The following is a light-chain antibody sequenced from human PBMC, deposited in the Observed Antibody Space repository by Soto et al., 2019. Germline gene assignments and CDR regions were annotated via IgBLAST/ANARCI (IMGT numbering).Light chain of an antibody. CDR1: QSVSTNY. CDR3: QHYSSSPPT. CDR2: GAS. V-gene: IGKV3-20*01. J-gene: IGKJ1*01. Sequence: EIVLTQSPGTLSLSPGERATLSCRASQSVSTNYLAWYQRKPGQAPRLLIYGASNRTTGIPDRFSGSGSGTDSTLTITRLEPEDFAVYCCQHYSSSPPTFGQGTKVEIK.